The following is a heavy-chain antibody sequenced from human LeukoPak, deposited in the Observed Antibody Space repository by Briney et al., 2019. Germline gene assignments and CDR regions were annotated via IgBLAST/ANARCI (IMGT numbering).Heavy chain of an antibody. V-gene: IGHV3-30*04. J-gene: IGHJ4*02. CDR1: GFTFSSSA. CDR2: ISYDGSTK. D-gene: IGHD1-26*01. CDR3: ARVGGVTPFFYFGF. Sequence: GRSLRLSCAASGFTFSSSAMHWVRQAPGKGLEWVAFISYDGSTKYYADSVKGRFTISRDNSKNTLYLQMNSLRVEDTAVYYCARVGGVTPFFYFGFWGQGTLVTVSS.